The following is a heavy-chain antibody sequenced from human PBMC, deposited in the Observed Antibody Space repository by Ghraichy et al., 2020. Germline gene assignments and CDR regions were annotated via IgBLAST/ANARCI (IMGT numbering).Heavy chain of an antibody. Sequence: LSLTCVGSGFTFSSYSMNWVRQSPGKGLEWVSYITSSSRFTSYADSVKGRFTISRDNAQNSLYLQINSLRDEDTAVYYCARGSTVVRFYYYDGMDVWGQGTTVTVSS. CDR2: ITSSSRFT. V-gene: IGHV3-48*02. J-gene: IGHJ6*02. D-gene: IGHD4-23*01. CDR3: ARGSTVVRFYYYDGMDV. CDR1: GFTFSSYS.